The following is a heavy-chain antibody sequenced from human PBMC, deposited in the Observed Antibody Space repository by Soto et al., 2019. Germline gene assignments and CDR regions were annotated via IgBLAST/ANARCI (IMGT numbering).Heavy chain of an antibody. V-gene: IGHV4-30-2*01. CDR3: AALHMSKLHGIDV. CDR2: IYHSGST. Sequence: QLQLQESGSGLVKPSQTLSLTCAVSGGSISSGGYSWSWIRQPRGKGLEWIGYIYHSGSTSYNPPPRSRVTISVDRYKNQFSLKLSPVTAAHTAVYYCAALHMSKLHGIDVWGQGTTVTVS. CDR1: GGSISSGGYS. J-gene: IGHJ6*02. D-gene: IGHD1-7*01.